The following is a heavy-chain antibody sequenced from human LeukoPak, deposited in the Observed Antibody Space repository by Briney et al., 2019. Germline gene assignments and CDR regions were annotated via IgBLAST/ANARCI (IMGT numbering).Heavy chain of an antibody. V-gene: IGHV1-24*01. CDR1: GYTLTELS. Sequence: ASVKVSCKVSGYTLTELSMHWVRQAPGKGLEWMGGFDPEDGETIYAQKFQGRVTMTEDTSTDTAYMELSSLRSEDTAVYYCARAGGGYSSGWGAFDIWGQGTMVTVS. D-gene: IGHD5-18*01. J-gene: IGHJ3*02. CDR2: FDPEDGET. CDR3: ARAGGGYSSGWGAFDI.